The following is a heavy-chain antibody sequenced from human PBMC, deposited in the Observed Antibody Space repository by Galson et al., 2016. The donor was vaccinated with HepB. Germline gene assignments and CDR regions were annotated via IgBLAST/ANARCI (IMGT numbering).Heavy chain of an antibody. Sequence: SLRLSCAASGFSFDDYAMHWVRQAPGKGLEWVSGISWNRGSIGYAASVQGRFTISRDNAKNSLYLQMNSLRDGDTAVYYCARGSDPYDFWSGTQYYFDYWGQGTLVTVSS. CDR3: ARGSDPYDFWSGTQYYFDY. V-gene: IGHV3-9*01. J-gene: IGHJ4*02. CDR2: ISWNRGSI. CDR1: GFSFDDYA. D-gene: IGHD3-3*01.